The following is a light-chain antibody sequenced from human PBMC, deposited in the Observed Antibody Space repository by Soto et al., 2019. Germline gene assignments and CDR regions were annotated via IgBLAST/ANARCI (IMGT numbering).Light chain of an antibody. J-gene: IGKJ1*01. V-gene: IGKV1-5*03. Sequence: DIQMTQSPSTLSASVGDRVTITCRASQSISSWLAWYQQKPGKAPKLLIYKSSSLESGVPSRFSGSGSGTGFTLTISSLQPDDFAAYYCQQYNDYPWTFGHGTKVEIK. CDR3: QQYNDYPWT. CDR2: KSS. CDR1: QSISSW.